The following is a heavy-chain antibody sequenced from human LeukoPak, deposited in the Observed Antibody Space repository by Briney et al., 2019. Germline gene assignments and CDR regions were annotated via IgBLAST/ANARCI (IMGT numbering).Heavy chain of an antibody. Sequence: GGSLRLSCAASGFTFSSYSMNWVRQAPGKGLEWVSSISSGSSYIYYADSVKGRFTISRDNAKNSLYLQMNSLRAEDTAVYYCAKYSSGSYSFDYWGQGTLVTVSS. CDR3: AKYSSGSYSFDY. CDR2: ISSGSSYI. J-gene: IGHJ4*02. D-gene: IGHD1-26*01. CDR1: GFTFSSYS. V-gene: IGHV3-21*01.